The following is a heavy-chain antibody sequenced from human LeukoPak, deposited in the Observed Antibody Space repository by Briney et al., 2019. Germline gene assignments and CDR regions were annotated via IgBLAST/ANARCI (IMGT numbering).Heavy chain of an antibody. CDR2: IRYDGSNK. D-gene: IGHD3-22*01. CDR3: ARGDYDSSGDAVDY. CDR1: GFTFSSYG. Sequence: PGGSLRLSCAASGFTFSSYGMHWVRQAPGKGLEWVAFIRYDGSNKYYADSVKGRFTISRDNSKNTLYLQMNSLRADDTAVYYCARGDYDSSGDAVDYWGQGTLVTVSS. V-gene: IGHV3-30*02. J-gene: IGHJ4*02.